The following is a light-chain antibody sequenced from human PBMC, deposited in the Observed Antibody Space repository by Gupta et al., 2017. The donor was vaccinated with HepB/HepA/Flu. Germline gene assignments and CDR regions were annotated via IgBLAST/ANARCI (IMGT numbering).Light chain of an antibody. CDR1: QGIRDD. CDR2: TTS. Sequence: AIQMTQSPSSLSASIGDSVTITCRASQGIRDDLGWYQQKPGKAPKRLISTTSNLQSGVPFRFSGSVSGTDFTLTISSLQPEEFATYYCLQTFNYPWTFGQGTKVEI. J-gene: IGKJ1*01. CDR3: LQTFNYPWT. V-gene: IGKV1-6*01.